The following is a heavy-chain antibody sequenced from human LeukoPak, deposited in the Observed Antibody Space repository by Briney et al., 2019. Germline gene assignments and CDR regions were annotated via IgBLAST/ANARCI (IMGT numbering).Heavy chain of an antibody. V-gene: IGHV4-59*01. CDR3: ARLYCSSTSCPTTTDAFDI. CDR1: GGSISNYY. CDR2: ISHSGST. D-gene: IGHD2-2*01. J-gene: IGHJ3*02. Sequence: PSETLSLTCTVSGGSISNYYWSWIRQPPGQGLEWIGFISHSGSTNSKPSLKSRLSISVDTSKNQFSMKLSSVTAADTAVYYCARLYCSSTSCPTTTDAFDIWGQGTMVTVSS.